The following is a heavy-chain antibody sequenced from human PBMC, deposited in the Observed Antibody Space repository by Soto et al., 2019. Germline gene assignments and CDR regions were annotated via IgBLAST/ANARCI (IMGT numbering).Heavy chain of an antibody. V-gene: IGHV3-9*01. J-gene: IGHJ3*02. CDR3: AKDTGRGSLYAFDI. CDR1: GFTFDDYA. Sequence: EVQLVESGGGLVQPGRSLRLSCAASGFTFDDYAMHWVRQAPGKGLEWVSGISWNSGSIGYADSVKGRFTISRDNAKNSLYLQMNSLRAEDTALYYCAKDTGRGSLYAFDIWGQGTMVTVSS. CDR2: ISWNSGSI. D-gene: IGHD1-1*01.